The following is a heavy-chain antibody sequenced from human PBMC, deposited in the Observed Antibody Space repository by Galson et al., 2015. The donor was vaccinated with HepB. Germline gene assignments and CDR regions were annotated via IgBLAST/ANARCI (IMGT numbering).Heavy chain of an antibody. V-gene: IGHV3-66*02. J-gene: IGHJ6*02. CDR3: ARILYNWNLNYYYGMDV. Sequence: SLRLSCAASGFTVSSDYMNWVRQAPGKGLEWVSVIYTGGSTYYADSVKGRFTISRDKSKNTVYLQMNSLRPEDTAVYYCARILYNWNLNYYYGMDVWGQGTTVTVSS. CDR1: GFTVSSDY. D-gene: IGHD1-20*01. CDR2: IYTGGST.